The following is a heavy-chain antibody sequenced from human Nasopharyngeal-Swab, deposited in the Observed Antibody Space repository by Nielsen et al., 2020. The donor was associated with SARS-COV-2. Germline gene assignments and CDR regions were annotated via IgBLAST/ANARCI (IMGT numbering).Heavy chain of an antibody. Sequence: SETLSLTCAVYGGSLSGFDWSWIRQPPGKGLEWIGEINPSGGTNCDPSLKSRVTISVDTSKNQFSLNLTSVTAADTAVYFCARGPPEFNSGWYVNYWGQGTLVTVSS. V-gene: IGHV4-34*01. CDR2: INPSGGT. J-gene: IGHJ4*02. CDR3: ARGPPEFNSGWYVNY. D-gene: IGHD6-19*01. CDR1: GGSLSGFD.